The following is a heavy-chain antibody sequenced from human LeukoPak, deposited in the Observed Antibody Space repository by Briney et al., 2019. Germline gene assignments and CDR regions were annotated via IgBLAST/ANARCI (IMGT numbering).Heavy chain of an antibody. J-gene: IGHJ6*03. D-gene: IGHD3-10*01. CDR2: IHYSGST. Sequence: SETLSLTCTVSGGSISTYYWSWIRQPPGKGLEWIGYIHYSGSTTYNPSLKSRVTISVDTSKNQFSLNLSSVTAADTAMYYCAREVPDYYGSGSYYYSSYFMDVWGKGTTVTVSS. V-gene: IGHV4-59*01. CDR3: AREVPDYYGSGSYYYSSYFMDV. CDR1: GGSISTYY.